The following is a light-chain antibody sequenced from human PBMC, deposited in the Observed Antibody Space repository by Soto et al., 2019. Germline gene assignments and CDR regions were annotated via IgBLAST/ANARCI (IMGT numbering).Light chain of an antibody. CDR2: GVS. Sequence: QSVLTQPASVSASPGQSITISCTETNSDIGTLNYVSWYQQFPGKAPKLMIFGVSVRPSGVSTRFSGSKFGNTAFLYISGLQAEDEADYYCSSYTGSRTYVFGSGTKLTVL. V-gene: IGLV2-14*01. J-gene: IGLJ1*01. CDR3: SSYTGSRTYV. CDR1: NSDIGTLNY.